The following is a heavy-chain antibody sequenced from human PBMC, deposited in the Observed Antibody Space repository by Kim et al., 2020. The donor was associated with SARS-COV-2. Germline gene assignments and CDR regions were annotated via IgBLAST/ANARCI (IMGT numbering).Heavy chain of an antibody. CDR1: GYTFTSYY. V-gene: IGHV1-46*01. Sequence: ASVKVSCKASGYTFTSYYMHWVRQAPGQGLEWMRIVSSSGGSTNYAQKFQGRVTMTTDTSTSTVYMELSSLRSEDTAVYYCARDGYYHGSGRYYKDHWGQ. CDR3: ARDGYYHGSGRYYKDH. D-gene: IGHD3-10*01. J-gene: IGHJ4*02. CDR2: VSSSGGST.